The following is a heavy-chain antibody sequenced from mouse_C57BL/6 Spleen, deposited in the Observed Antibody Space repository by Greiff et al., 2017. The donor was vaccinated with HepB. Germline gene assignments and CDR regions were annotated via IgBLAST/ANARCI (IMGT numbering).Heavy chain of an antibody. Sequence: EVMLVESGGGLVQPKGSLKLSCAASGFSFNTYAMNWVRQAPGKGLEWVARIRSKSNNYATYYADSVKDRFTISRDDSESMLYLQMNNLKTEDTARYYWVNGYGSSYVGAMDYWGQGTSVTVSS. CDR1: GFSFNTYA. J-gene: IGHJ4*01. D-gene: IGHD1-1*01. CDR2: IRSKSNNYAT. CDR3: VNGYGSSYVGAMDY. V-gene: IGHV10-1*01.